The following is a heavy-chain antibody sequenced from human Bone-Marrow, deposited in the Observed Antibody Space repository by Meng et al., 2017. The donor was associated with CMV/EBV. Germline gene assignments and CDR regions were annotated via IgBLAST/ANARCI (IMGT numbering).Heavy chain of an antibody. CDR3: ARLSGNYEVDY. V-gene: IGHV3-72*01. CDR1: GFTFSDHY. Sequence: CAASGFTFSDHYMDWVRQAPGKGLEWVGRIRNKADSYTTESAASVKGRFTISRDDSKSSLYLQMDSLKTEDTALYYCARLSGNYEVDYWGQGTLVTVSS. CDR2: IRNKADSYTT. J-gene: IGHJ4*02. D-gene: IGHD1-26*01.